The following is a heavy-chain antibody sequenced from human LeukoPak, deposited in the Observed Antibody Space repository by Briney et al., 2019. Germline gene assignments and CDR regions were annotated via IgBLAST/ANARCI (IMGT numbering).Heavy chain of an antibody. CDR3: AGQWLAKSRHDAFDI. CDR2: INTNTGNP. V-gene: IGHV7-4-1*02. D-gene: IGHD6-19*01. J-gene: IGHJ3*02. CDR1: GYTFTSYA. Sequence: ASVKVSCKASGYTFTSYAMNWVRQAPGQGLEWMGWINTNTGNPTYAQGFTGRFVFSLDTSVSTAYLQISSLKAEGTAVYYCAGQWLAKSRHDAFDIWGQGTMVTVSS.